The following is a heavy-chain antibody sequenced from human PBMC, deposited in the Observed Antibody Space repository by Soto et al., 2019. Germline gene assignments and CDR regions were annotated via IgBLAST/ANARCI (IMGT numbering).Heavy chain of an antibody. Sequence: PGGSLRLSCAASGFTFSSYAMSWVRPAPGKGLEWVSAISGSGGSTYYADSVKGRFTISRDNSKNTLYLQMNSLRAEDTAVYYCAKAQLGYYYYGMDVWGQGTTVTVSS. D-gene: IGHD2-2*01. CDR3: AKAQLGYYYYGMDV. CDR2: ISGSGGST. V-gene: IGHV3-23*01. J-gene: IGHJ6*02. CDR1: GFTFSSYA.